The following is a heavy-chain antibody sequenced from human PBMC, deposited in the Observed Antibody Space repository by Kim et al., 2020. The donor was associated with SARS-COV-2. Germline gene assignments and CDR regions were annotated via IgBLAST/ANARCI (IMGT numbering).Heavy chain of an antibody. CDR3: ARFSDYVWGSYGHYYYYCMDV. D-gene: IGHD3-16*01. CDR2: INAGNGNT. Sequence: ASVKVSCKASGYTFTSYAMHWVRQAPGQRREWIGWINAGNGNTKYLQKGQGTVTITRDTSASTAYIELGSLRSEDTAVYYCARFSDYVWGSYGHYYYYCMDVRGQGTTVTVSS. V-gene: IGHV1-3*01. J-gene: IGHJ6*02. CDR1: GYTFTSYA.